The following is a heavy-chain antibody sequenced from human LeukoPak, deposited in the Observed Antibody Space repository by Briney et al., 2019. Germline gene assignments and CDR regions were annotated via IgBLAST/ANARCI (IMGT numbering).Heavy chain of an antibody. CDR1: GGSISSYY. CDR3: ARVTSYDFWSGYFDY. Sequence: PSETLSLTCTVSGGSISSYYWSWIRQPPGKGLERIGYIYYSGSTNYNPSLKSRVTISVDTSKNQFSLKLSSVTAADTAVYYCARVTSYDFWSGYFDYWGQGTLVTVSS. J-gene: IGHJ4*02. V-gene: IGHV4-59*01. D-gene: IGHD3-3*01. CDR2: IYYSGST.